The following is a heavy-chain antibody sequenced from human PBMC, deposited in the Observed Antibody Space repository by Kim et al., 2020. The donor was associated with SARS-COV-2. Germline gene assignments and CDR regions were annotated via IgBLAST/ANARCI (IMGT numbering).Heavy chain of an antibody. CDR1: GGSISSSSYY. J-gene: IGHJ6*01. Sequence: SETLSLTCTVSGGSISSSSYYWGWIRQPPGKGLEWIGRIYYSWSTYYNTSLKSRVTISVDTSKNHFSLKLSTVMAAHTTVYNGAAERPICFRELSPRYY. CDR2: IYYSWST. CDR3: AAERPICFRELSPRYY. D-gene: IGHD3-10*01. V-gene: IGHV4-39*02.